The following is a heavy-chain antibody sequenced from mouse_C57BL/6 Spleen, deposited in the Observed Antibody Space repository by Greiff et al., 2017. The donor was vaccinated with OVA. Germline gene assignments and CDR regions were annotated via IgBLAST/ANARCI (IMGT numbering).Heavy chain of an antibody. Sequence: QVQLQQSGAELVKPGASVKLSCKASGYTFTSYWMQWVKQRPGQGLEWIGEIDPSDIYTNYNQKFKGKATLTVDTSSSTAYMQLSSLTSEDSAVYYCARGSSDYAMDYWGQGTSVTVSS. CDR1: GYTFTSYW. D-gene: IGHD1-1*01. J-gene: IGHJ4*01. CDR2: IDPSDIYT. CDR3: ARGSSDYAMDY. V-gene: IGHV1-50*01.